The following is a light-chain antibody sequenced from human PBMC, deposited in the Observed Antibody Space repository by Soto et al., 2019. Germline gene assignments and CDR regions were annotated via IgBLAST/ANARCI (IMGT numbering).Light chain of an antibody. Sequence: IQMTQSPATLSGAVGYRVTITCRASQTISSCLSWYQQKPGKAPKLLIYKASTLKSGVPSRFSGSGSETEFTLTISRLQPDDFATYFCHSRAFGQGTRLEIK. CDR2: KAS. J-gene: IGKJ5*01. CDR3: HSRA. V-gene: IGKV1-5*03. CDR1: QTISSC.